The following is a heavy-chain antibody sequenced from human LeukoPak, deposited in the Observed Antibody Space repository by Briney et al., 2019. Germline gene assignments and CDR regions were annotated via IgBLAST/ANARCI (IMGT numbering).Heavy chain of an antibody. Sequence: ASVKVSCKASGYTFTGYYMHWVRQAPGQGLECMGWINPNSGGTNYAQKFQGRVTMTRDTSISTAYMELSRLRSDDTAVYYCARDTVVPAAIWFDPWGQGPLVTVSS. J-gene: IGHJ5*02. CDR1: GYTFTGYY. V-gene: IGHV1-2*02. CDR2: INPNSGGT. CDR3: ARDTVVPAAIWFDP. D-gene: IGHD2-2*01.